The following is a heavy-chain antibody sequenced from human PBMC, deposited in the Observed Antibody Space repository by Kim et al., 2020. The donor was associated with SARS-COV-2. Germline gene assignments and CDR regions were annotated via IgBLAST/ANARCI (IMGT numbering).Heavy chain of an antibody. Sequence: SETLSLTCTVSGGSISSYYWSWIRQPAGKGLEWIGRIYTSGSTNYNPSLKSRVTMSVDTSKNQFSLKLSSVTAADTAVYYCARAMLGGRSHYYDSSGYYYSGAYYFDCWGQGTLVTVSS. CDR2: IYTSGST. CDR3: ARAMLGGRSHYYDSSGYYYSGAYYFDC. CDR1: GGSISSYY. V-gene: IGHV4-4*07. D-gene: IGHD3-22*01. J-gene: IGHJ4*02.